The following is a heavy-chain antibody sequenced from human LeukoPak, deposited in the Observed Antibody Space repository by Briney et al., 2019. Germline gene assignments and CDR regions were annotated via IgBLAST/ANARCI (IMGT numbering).Heavy chain of an antibody. Sequence: SETLSLTCAVYGGSFSDYYWSWIRQPPGKGLEWIGEINHSGSTNYNPSLKSRVTISVDTSKNQFSLKLSSVTAADTAVYYCARQWSSNYYFQLNLDYWGQGALVTVSS. CDR1: GGSFSDYY. D-gene: IGHD4-11*01. J-gene: IGHJ4*02. V-gene: IGHV4-34*01. CDR2: INHSGST. CDR3: ARQWSSNYYFQLNLDY.